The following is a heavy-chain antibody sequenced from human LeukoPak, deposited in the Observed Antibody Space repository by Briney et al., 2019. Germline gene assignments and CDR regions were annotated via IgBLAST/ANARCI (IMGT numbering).Heavy chain of an antibody. Sequence: GKSLKWISSISRTSRYIYYAKSWKYRFTISRDNSTNTLYLQLNSLRPEDTAVYYCAKSLGFFFQAEDGIRGLCTVSAFLLNRSSDL. CDR2: ISRTSRYI. V-gene: IGHV3-21*04. CDR3: AKSLGFFFQAEDGIRGLCTVSAFLLNRSSDL. J-gene: IGHJ2*01. D-gene: IGHD1-14*01.